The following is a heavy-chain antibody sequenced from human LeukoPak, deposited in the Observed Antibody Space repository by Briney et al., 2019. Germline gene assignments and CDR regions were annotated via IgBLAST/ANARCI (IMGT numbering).Heavy chain of an antibody. Sequence: PSETLSLTCTVSGGSISSYYCSWVRQPPGKGLEWIGYIDYSGSTNYNPSLKSRVTISVDTSKNQCSLKLSSVTAADTAVYYCARVGLGITMVRGVIGYWGQGTLVTVSS. CDR2: IDYSGST. V-gene: IGHV4-59*12. D-gene: IGHD3-10*01. J-gene: IGHJ4*02. CDR3: ARVGLGITMVRGVIGY. CDR1: GGSISSYY.